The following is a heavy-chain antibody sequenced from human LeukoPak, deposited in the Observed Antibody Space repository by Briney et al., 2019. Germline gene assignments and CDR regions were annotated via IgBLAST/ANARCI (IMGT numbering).Heavy chain of an antibody. CDR1: GGTFSSYA. D-gene: IGHD6-13*01. Sequence: SVKVSCKASGGTFSSYAISWVRQAPGQGLEWMGGIIPIFGTANYAQKFQGRVTITADKSTSTAYMELSSLRSEDTAVHYCARDPRFPGTNPNEEQLAYFDYWGQGTLVTVSS. CDR3: ARDPRFPGTNPNEEQLAYFDY. CDR2: IIPIFGTA. V-gene: IGHV1-69*06. J-gene: IGHJ4*02.